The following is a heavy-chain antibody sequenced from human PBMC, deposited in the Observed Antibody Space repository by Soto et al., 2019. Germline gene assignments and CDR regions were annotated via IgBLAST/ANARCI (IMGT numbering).Heavy chain of an antibody. J-gene: IGHJ6*02. D-gene: IGHD3-22*01. Sequence: SETLSLTCAVSGGSISSGGYYWGWIRQPPGKGLEWIGTIYYSGSTNYNPSLKSRVTISVDTSKNQFSLKLSSVTAADTAVYYCARDLLYYYDSSGYSGGYYYYGMDVWGQGTTVTVSS. CDR3: ARDLLYYYDSSGYSGGYYYYGMDV. V-gene: IGHV4-31*11. CDR2: IYYSGST. CDR1: GGSISSGGYY.